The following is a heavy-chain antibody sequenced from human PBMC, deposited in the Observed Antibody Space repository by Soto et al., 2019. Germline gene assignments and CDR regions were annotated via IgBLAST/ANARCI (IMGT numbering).Heavy chain of an antibody. V-gene: IGHV1-3*01. Sequence: SVKVSCKASGYTFTSYAMHWVRQAPGQRLEWMGWINAGNGNTKYSQKFQGRVTITRDTSASTAYMELSSLRSEDTAVYYCASAYCSSTSCYDRYWFDPWGQGTLVTVSS. J-gene: IGHJ5*02. D-gene: IGHD2-2*01. CDR1: GYTFTSYA. CDR3: ASAYCSSTSCYDRYWFDP. CDR2: INAGNGNT.